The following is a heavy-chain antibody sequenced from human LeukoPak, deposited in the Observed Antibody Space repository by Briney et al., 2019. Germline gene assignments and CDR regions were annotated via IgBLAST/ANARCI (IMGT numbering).Heavy chain of an antibody. J-gene: IGHJ4*02. D-gene: IGHD2/OR15-2a*01. Sequence: PSETLSLTCTVSGGSISSYYWSWIRQPPGKGLEWIGYIYYSGSTNYNPSLKSRVTISVDTSKNQFSLKLSSVTAADTAVYYCARGRFREIFNDYWGQGTLVTVSS. CDR2: IYYSGST. V-gene: IGHV4-59*01. CDR3: ARGRFREIFNDY. CDR1: GGSISSYY.